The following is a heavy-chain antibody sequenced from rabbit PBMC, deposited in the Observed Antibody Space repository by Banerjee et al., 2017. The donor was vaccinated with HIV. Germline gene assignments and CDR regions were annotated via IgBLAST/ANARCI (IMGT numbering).Heavy chain of an antibody. D-gene: IGHD8-1*01. V-gene: IGHV1S40*01. CDR1: GFSFSSGYC. CDR2: IYTGSSGST. CDR3: ARHYADYGGGGYALRL. Sequence: QSLEESGGGLVKPEGSLTLTCTTSGFSFSSGYCMCWVRQTPGKGLEWIGCIYTGSSGSTHYASWAKGRFTISKTSSTTVTLQLNSLTAADTATYFCARHYADYGGGGYALRLWGPGTLVTVS. J-gene: IGHJ4*01.